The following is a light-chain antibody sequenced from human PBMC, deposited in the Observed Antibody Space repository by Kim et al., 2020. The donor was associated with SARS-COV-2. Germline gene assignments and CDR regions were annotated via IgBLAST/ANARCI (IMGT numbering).Light chain of an antibody. CDR3: QQYSSSPST. J-gene: IGKJ1*01. V-gene: IGKV3-20*01. CDR2: GAS. Sequence: SGERPTHSCTASQCIITNYLPCYQHTPDQAPRLLICGASGRATGIPDRFSGSGSRTVFTLTITRLEPEDFAVYYCQQYSSSPSTFGQRTKVDIK. CDR1: QCIITNY.